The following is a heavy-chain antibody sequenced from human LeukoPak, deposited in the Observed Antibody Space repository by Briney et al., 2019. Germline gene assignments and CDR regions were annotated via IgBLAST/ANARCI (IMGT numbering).Heavy chain of an antibody. CDR2: IYTSGST. V-gene: IGHV4-61*02. J-gene: IGHJ4*02. D-gene: IGHD7-27*01. CDR3: ARNSWSSCSLYDNRGYFDY. CDR1: GGSINSATYY. Sequence: PSETLSLTCTVSGGSINSATYYWTWIRQPAGKGLEWIGRIYTSGSTNYNPSLKSRVTISVDTSKNQFSLKLSSVTAADTAVDYCARNSWSSCSLYDNRGYFDYWGQGTLVTVSS.